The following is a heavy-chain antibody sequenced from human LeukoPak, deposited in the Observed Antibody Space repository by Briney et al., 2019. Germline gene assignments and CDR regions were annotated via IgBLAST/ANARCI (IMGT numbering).Heavy chain of an antibody. CDR2: IYPGDSDT. CDR3: ARLPKLGGSRDYSDY. J-gene: IGHJ4*02. D-gene: IGHD7-27*01. V-gene: IGHV5-51*01. Sequence: GESLKISCKGSGYSFTTHWIAWVRQMPGKGLEWMGIIYPGDSDTRYSPSFQGQVTISADKSISTAYLQWSSLKASDTAMYYCARLPKLGGSRDYSDYWGQGTLVTVSS. CDR1: GYSFTTHW.